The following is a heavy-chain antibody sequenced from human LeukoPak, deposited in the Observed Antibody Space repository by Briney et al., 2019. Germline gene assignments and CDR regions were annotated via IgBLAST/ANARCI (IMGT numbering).Heavy chain of an antibody. CDR1: GYIFRSYG. J-gene: IGHJ4*02. CDR2: ISCYNGET. V-gene: IGHV1-18*01. CDR3: ARDVVVPAAMFDY. Sequence: ASVKVSCKASGYIFRSYGFSWVRQAPGQGLEWLGWISCYNGETRYEQNLQGRVTLTTDTSTSTAYMELRSLRSDDTAVYYCARDVVVPAAMFDYWGQGTLVTVSS. D-gene: IGHD2-2*01.